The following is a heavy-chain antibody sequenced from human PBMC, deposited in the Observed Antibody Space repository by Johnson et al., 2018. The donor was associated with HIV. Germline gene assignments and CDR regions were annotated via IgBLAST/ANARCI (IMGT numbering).Heavy chain of an antibody. D-gene: IGHD1-26*01. CDR3: AKDGVLSGTNPDAFDI. Sequence: QVQLVESGGGVVQPGRSLRLSCAASGFTFSDYYMSWIRQAPGKGLEWVSYISGSGSYRDYSDSVKGRFTISRDNSKNTMYLQMSSLRAEDTALYYCAKDGVLSGTNPDAFDIWGQGTMVTVSS. V-gene: IGHV3-11*06. CDR1: GFTFSDYY. CDR2: ISGSGSYR. J-gene: IGHJ3*02.